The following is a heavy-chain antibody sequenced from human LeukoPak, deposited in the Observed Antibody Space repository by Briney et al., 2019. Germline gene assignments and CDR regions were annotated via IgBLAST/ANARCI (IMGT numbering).Heavy chain of an antibody. CDR2: INHSGST. Sequence: PSETLSLTCAVYGGSFSGYYWSWIRQPPGKGLEWIGEINHSGSTNYNPSLNSRVTISVDTSKNQFSLKLSSVTAADTAVYYCARGGERRYYYDSSGLGGFDYWGQGTLVTVSS. J-gene: IGHJ4*02. CDR1: GGSFSGYY. D-gene: IGHD3-22*01. CDR3: ARGGERRYYYDSSGLGGFDY. V-gene: IGHV4-34*01.